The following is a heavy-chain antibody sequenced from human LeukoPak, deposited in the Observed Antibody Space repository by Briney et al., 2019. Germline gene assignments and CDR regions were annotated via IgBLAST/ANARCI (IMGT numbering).Heavy chain of an antibody. Sequence: ASVKVSCKVSGYTLTELSMHWVRQAPGKGLEWMGGFDPEGGETIYAQKFQGRVTMTEDTSTDTAYMELSSLRSEDTAVYYCATDQRWVVPAATYYYYGMDVWGQGTTVTVSS. J-gene: IGHJ6*02. D-gene: IGHD2-2*01. CDR3: ATDQRWVVPAATYYYYGMDV. V-gene: IGHV1-24*01. CDR2: FDPEGGET. CDR1: GYTLTELS.